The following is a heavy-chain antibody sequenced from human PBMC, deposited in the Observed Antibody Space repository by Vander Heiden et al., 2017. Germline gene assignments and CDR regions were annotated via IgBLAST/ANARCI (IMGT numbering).Heavy chain of an antibody. V-gene: IGHV3-48*02. Sequence: EVQLVESGGGLVQPGGSLRLSCAASGFPVNRHNRPWVRQAPGKALEWVSFINSKSDTKNYAGSVKGRFTISRDNARNSLFLQMNSLTDEDTAVYFCTRDQSWASDFWGQGALVTVSS. CDR1: GFPVNRHN. CDR2: INSKSDTK. J-gene: IGHJ4*02. D-gene: IGHD6-13*01. CDR3: TRDQSWASDF.